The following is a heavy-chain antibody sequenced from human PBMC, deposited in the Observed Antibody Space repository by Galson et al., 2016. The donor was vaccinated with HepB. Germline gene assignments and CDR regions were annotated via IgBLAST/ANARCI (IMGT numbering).Heavy chain of an antibody. CDR1: GFTFSSYV. CDR2: ISGSGDST. CDR3: AKGPGGYDRGLYYYYGMDV. D-gene: IGHD5-12*01. V-gene: IGHV3-23*01. J-gene: IGHJ6*02. Sequence: SLRLSCAVSGFTFSSYVMTWVRQAPGKGLEWVSAISGSGDSTHYAASVKGRVTISRDNSKNTLYLQMNSLRAEDTALYYCAKGPGGYDRGLYYYYGMDVWGQGTTVTVSS.